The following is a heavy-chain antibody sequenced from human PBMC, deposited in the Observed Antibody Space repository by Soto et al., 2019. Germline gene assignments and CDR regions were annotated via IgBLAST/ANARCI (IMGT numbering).Heavy chain of an antibody. CDR1: GGSIGGVGYS. CDR3: ARAQFYSGSGNYNNLMFDA. CDR2: MYHSGTF. Sequence: SETLSLTCAVSGGSIGGVGYSWSWILQPPGGGLEWIGYMYHSGTFLKSPSLKTRLTMSLDMSKNQFSLTLNSMTAADTAVHYCARAQFYSGSGNYNNLMFDAWGQGIQVTVSS. V-gene: IGHV4-30-2*01. J-gene: IGHJ5*02. D-gene: IGHD3-10*01.